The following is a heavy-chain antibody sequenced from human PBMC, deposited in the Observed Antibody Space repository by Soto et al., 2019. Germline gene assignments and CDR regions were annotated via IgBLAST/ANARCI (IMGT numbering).Heavy chain of an antibody. Sequence: LRLSCVASGFTFRNNAMNWVRQAPGKGLEWVSGISWDSGSIDYADSVRGRFTISRDNARNSLYLRMSSLRPEDTALYYCAKDAAYYFDYWGQGTLVTVSS. V-gene: IGHV3-9*01. CDR1: GFTFRNNA. CDR3: AKDAAYYFDY. CDR2: ISWDSGSI. J-gene: IGHJ4*02. D-gene: IGHD6-25*01.